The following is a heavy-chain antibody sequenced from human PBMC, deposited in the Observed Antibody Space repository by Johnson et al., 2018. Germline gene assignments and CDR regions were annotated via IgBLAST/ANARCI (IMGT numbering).Heavy chain of an antibody. CDR3: ARGNRDFQH. CDR2: IYYSGST. CDR1: GGSISSYY. Sequence: QVQLQESGPGLVKPSETLSLTCTVSGGSISSYYWSWIRQPPGTGLEWIGYIYYSGSTNYNPSLKRRVTISVDTSKNQYPLKLSSVPAADTAVYYCARGNRDFQHWGQGTLVTVSS. D-gene: IGHD2/OR15-2a*01. V-gene: IGHV4-59*01. J-gene: IGHJ1*01.